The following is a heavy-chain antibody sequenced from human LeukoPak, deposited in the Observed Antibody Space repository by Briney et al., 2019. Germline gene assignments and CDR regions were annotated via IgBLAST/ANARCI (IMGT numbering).Heavy chain of an antibody. CDR1: GGSISSSSYY. Sequence: PSETLSLTCTVSGGSISSSSYYWGWIRQPPGKGLEWIGSIYYSGSTYYNPSLKSRVTISVDTSKNQFSLKLSSVTAADKAVYYCASLQYSSGWPFDYWGQGTLVTVSS. CDR3: ASLQYSSGWPFDY. V-gene: IGHV4-39*01. CDR2: IYYSGST. J-gene: IGHJ4*02. D-gene: IGHD6-19*01.